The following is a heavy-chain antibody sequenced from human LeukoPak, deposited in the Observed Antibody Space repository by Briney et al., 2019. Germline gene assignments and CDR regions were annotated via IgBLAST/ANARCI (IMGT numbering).Heavy chain of an antibody. CDR1: GFTFGDYA. CDR2: IRSKADGGAT. J-gene: IGHJ4*02. Sequence: PGGSLRLSCTASGFTFGDYAMSRFRQAPGKGLEWVGFIRSKADGGATAYAASVKGRFTISRDDFKSIAYLQMNSLKAEDTAVYYCTRDRPLDYWGQGTLVTVAS. CDR3: TRDRPLDY. V-gene: IGHV3-49*03.